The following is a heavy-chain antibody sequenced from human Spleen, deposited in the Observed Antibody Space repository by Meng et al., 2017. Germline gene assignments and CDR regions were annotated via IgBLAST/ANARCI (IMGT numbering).Heavy chain of an antibody. J-gene: IGHJ5*02. D-gene: IGHD3-10*01. CDR1: GGSFSGYY. Sequence: SETLSLTCAVYGGSFSGYYWSWIRQPPGKGLEWIGEINHSGSTNYNPSLKSRVTMSVDTSKNQFSLKLSSVTAADTAVYYCARVLYYGSGSNWFDPWGQGTLVTVSS. CDR2: INHSGST. V-gene: IGHV4-34*01. CDR3: ARVLYYGSGSNWFDP.